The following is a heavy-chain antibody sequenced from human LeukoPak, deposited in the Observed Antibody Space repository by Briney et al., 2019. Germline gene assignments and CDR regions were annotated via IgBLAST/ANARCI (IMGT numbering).Heavy chain of an antibody. J-gene: IGHJ4*02. CDR2: ISYDGNNK. CDR1: GFSFSSYG. Sequence: GGSLRLSCAAPGFSFSSYGMHWVRQAPGKGLGRVALISYDGNNKDYADSVKGRFTISRDNSKNTLYLQMNSLKTEDTAVYYCARDSRPGTVATYYPYWGQGTLVTVSS. V-gene: IGHV3-30*03. CDR3: ARDSRPGTVATYYPY. D-gene: IGHD4-17*01.